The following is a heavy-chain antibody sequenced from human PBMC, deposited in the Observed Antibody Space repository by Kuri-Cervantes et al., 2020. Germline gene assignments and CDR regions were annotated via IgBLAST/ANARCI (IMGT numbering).Heavy chain of an antibody. J-gene: IGHJ5*02. CDR1: GFTFSNYA. CDR3: ARDEYYYDSSGYFEWFDP. V-gene: IGHV3-23*01. D-gene: IGHD3-22*01. CDR2: ISAGGGRT. Sequence: GESLKISCAASGFTFSNYAINWVRQAPGKGLEWVSAISAGGGRTYYADSVKGRFTLSRDNSKNTLFMQMNSLRAEDTAVYYCARDEYYYDSSGYFEWFDPWGQGTLVTVSS.